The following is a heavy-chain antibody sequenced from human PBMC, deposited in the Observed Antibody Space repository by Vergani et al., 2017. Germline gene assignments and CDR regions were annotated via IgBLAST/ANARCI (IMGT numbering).Heavy chain of an antibody. V-gene: IGHV4-34*01. CDR1: GGSFSGYY. Sequence: QVQLQQWGAGLLKPSETLSLTCAVYGGSFSGYYWSWIRQPPGKGLEWVGEINHSGSTNYNPSLKSRVTISVYTSKNQFSLKLSSVTAADTAVYYCARGLVAGTIDYWGQGTLVTVSS. D-gene: IGHD6-19*01. CDR2: INHSGST. CDR3: ARGLVAGTIDY. J-gene: IGHJ4*02.